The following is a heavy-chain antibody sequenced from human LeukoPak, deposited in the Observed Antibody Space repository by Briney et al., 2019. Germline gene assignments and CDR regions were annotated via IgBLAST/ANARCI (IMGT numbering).Heavy chain of an antibody. CDR1: GYAFTRYY. CDR2: INPSGGST. Sequence: ASVKVSCKASGYAFTRYYMHWVRQAPGQGLEWMGIINPSGGSTTYAQKFQGRVSMTRDTSTNTVYMDLSSLRYEDTAVYYCAKPSYGGGNGLWDLDFDYWGQGTLVTVSS. V-gene: IGHV1-46*01. J-gene: IGHJ4*02. CDR3: AKPSYGGGNGLWDLDFDY. D-gene: IGHD2-21*01.